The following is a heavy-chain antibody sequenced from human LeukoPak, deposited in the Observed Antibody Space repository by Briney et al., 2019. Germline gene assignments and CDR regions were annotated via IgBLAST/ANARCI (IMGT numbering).Heavy chain of an antibody. V-gene: IGHV4-59*08. CDR1: GGSISSYY. J-gene: IGHJ4*02. Sequence: SETLSLTCTVSGGSISSYYWSWIRQPPGKGLEWIGYIYYSGSTNYNPSLKSRVTISVDTSKNQFSLKLSSVTAADTAVYYCARHARTSPAGLLLWFGELLDWGQGTLVTVSS. CDR3: ARHARTSPAGLLLWFGELLD. D-gene: IGHD3-10*01. CDR2: IYYSGST.